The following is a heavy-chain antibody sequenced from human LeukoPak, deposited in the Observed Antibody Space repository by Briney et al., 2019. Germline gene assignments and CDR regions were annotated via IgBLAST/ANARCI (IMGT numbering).Heavy chain of an antibody. Sequence: VASVKVSCKASGGTFSSYAISWVRQAPGQGLEWMGRIIPILGIANYAQEFQGRVTITADKSTSTAYMELSSLRSEDTAVYYCARDRSRHCSSTSCYGFYYYGMDVWGQGTTVTVSS. V-gene: IGHV1-69*04. CDR3: ARDRSRHCSSTSCYGFYYYGMDV. D-gene: IGHD2-2*01. CDR2: IIPILGIA. CDR1: GGTFSSYA. J-gene: IGHJ6*02.